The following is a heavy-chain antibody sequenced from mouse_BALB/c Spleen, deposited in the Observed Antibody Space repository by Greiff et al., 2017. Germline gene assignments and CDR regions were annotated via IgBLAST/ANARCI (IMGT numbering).Heavy chain of an antibody. J-gene: IGHJ4*01. CDR1: GYAFSSSW. Sequence: QVQLQQSGPELVKPGASVKISCKASGYAFSSSWMNWVKQRPGQGLEWIGRIYPGDGDTNYNGKFKGKATLTADKSSSTAYMQLSSLTSVDSAVYFCARERGRYAMDYWGQGTSVTVSS. D-gene: IGHD3-3*01. CDR3: ARERGRYAMDY. V-gene: IGHV1-82*01. CDR2: IYPGDGDT.